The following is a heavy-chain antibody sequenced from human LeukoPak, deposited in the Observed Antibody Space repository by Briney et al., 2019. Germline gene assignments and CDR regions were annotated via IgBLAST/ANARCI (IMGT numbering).Heavy chain of an antibody. CDR3: ARDDEKGYTAMVNVVGY. CDR1: GFTFSSYA. J-gene: IGHJ4*02. D-gene: IGHD5-18*01. Sequence: GRSLRLSCAASGFTFSSYAMHWVRQAPGKGLEWVAVISYDGSNKYYADSVEGRFTISRDNSKNTLYLRMNSLRAEDTAVYYCARDDEKGYTAMVNVVGYWGQGTLVTVSS. CDR2: ISYDGSNK. V-gene: IGHV3-30*04.